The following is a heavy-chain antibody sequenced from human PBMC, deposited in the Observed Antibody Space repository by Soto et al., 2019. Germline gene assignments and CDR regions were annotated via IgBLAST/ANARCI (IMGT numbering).Heavy chain of an antibody. V-gene: IGHV4-39*01. CDR2: IYYSGST. CDR3: ARPYYDYVWGSYHYYGMDV. CDR1: GGSISSSSYY. D-gene: IGHD3-16*02. J-gene: IGHJ6*02. Sequence: PSETLSLTCTVSGGSISSSSYYWGWIRQPPGKGLEWIGSIYYSGSTYYNPSPKSRVTISVDTSKNQFSLKLSSVTAADTAVYYCARPYYDYVWGSYHYYGMDVWGQGTTVTVSS.